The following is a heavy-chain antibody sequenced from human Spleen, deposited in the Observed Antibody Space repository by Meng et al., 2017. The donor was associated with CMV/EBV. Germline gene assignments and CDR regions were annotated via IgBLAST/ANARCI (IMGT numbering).Heavy chain of an antibody. Sequence: GGSLRLSCAASGFTFSAYYMSWIRQAPGRGLEWVSYIHNGDSTIYYADSVKGRFTISRDNAKNSVYLDMNGLRAEDTAIYYCARGHFGLDVWGRGTTVTVSS. CDR3: ARGHFGLDV. J-gene: IGHJ6*02. V-gene: IGHV3-11*01. CDR2: IHNGDSTI. CDR1: GFTFSAYY.